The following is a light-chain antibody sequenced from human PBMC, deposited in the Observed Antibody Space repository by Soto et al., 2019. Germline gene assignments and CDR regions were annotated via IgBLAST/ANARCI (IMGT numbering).Light chain of an antibody. CDR2: ATS. Sequence: EIVLTQSPGTLSLSPGERATLSCRASQILSTSFLAWYQQKPGQAPRVLIYATSSRATGVPDRFSGSGSGTDFTLTISRLAPEDFAVYYCQHYDYSPYTFGQGTKLEIK. CDR1: QILSTSF. V-gene: IGKV3-20*01. J-gene: IGKJ2*01. CDR3: QHYDYSPYT.